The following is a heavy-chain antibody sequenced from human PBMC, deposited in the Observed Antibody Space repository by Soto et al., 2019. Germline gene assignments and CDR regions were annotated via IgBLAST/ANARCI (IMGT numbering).Heavy chain of an antibody. CDR1: GHSVSSYSAA. Sequence: SQTLLLTCVISGHSVSSYSAAWNWIRQSTSRGLEWLGRTYCRSKWYNDYAASVKSRITINPDTSKNQFSLQLNSVTPEDTAVYYCARDLGYCSGGSCYPGRSGVYYYYGMDVWGQGTTVTVS. J-gene: IGHJ6*02. D-gene: IGHD2-15*01. CDR3: ARDLGYCSGGSCYPGRSGVYYYYGMDV. V-gene: IGHV6-1*01. CDR2: TYCRSKWYN.